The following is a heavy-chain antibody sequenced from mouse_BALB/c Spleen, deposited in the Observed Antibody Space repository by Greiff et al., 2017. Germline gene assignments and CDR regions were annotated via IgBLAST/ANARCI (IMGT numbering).Heavy chain of an antibody. J-gene: IGHJ1*01. CDR3: AFYGNYWYFDV. CDR1: GYSITSDYA. CDR2: ISYSGST. D-gene: IGHD2-1*01. Sequence: EVKLQESGPGLVKPSQSLSLTCTVTGYSITSDYAWNWIRQFPGNKLEWMGYISYSGSTSYNPSLKSRISITRDTSKNQFFLQLNSVTTEDTATYYCAFYGNYWYFDVWGAGTTVTVSS. V-gene: IGHV3-2*02.